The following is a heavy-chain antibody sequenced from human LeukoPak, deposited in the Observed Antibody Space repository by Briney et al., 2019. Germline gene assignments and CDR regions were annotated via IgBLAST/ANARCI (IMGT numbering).Heavy chain of an antibody. Sequence: ASVKVSCKASGYTFISYGISWVRQAPGQGLEWMGWISGRIGNTKYAQKFQGRVTMTRETSTSTAYMELRSLRSDDTAVYYCARDGGFRGEFQGGEVLDFWGKGPMLMVSS. J-gene: IGHJ3*01. CDR3: ARDGGFRGEFQGGEVLDF. V-gene: IGHV1-18*01. D-gene: IGHD3-10*01. CDR2: ISGRIGNT. CDR1: GYTFISYG.